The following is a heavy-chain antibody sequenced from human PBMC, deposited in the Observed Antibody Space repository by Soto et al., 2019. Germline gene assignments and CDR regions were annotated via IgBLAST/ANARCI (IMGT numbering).Heavy chain of an antibody. Sequence: GGSLRLSCAASGFTFSSYAMSWVRQAPGKGLEWVSAISGSGGSTYYADSVKGRFTISRDNSKNTLYLQMNSLRAEDTAVYYCAKDLRAYYDFWSAPWGYYYYYYGMDVWGQGTTVTVS. CDR2: ISGSGGST. J-gene: IGHJ6*02. V-gene: IGHV3-23*01. CDR3: AKDLRAYYDFWSAPWGYYYYYYGMDV. CDR1: GFTFSSYA. D-gene: IGHD3-3*01.